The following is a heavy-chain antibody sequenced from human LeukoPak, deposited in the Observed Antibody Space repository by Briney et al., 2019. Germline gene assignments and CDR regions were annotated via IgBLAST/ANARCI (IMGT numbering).Heavy chain of an antibody. CDR3: AIPGRYYDSSGYDG. J-gene: IGHJ4*02. D-gene: IGHD3-22*01. V-gene: IGHV3-48*02. CDR2: ISSSSSTT. CDR1: GFTFSSYS. Sequence: GGSLRLSCAASGFTFSSYSMNWVRQAPGKGLEWVSYISSSSSTTCYADSVKGRFTISRDNAKNSLYLQMNSLRDEDTAVYYCAIPGRYYDSSGYDGWGQGTLVTVSS.